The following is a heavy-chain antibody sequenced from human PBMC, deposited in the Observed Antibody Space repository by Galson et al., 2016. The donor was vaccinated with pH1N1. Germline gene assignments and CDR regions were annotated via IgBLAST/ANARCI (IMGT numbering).Heavy chain of an antibody. CDR3: VKLDSSGYDYGRFDS. V-gene: IGHV3-23*01. CDR2: ISASGANT. CDR1: GFTFNIFA. Sequence: SLRLSCAASGFTFNIFAMSWVRQAPGKGPEWVSSISASGANTNYADPVKGRFTISRDNSKNTLYLQTNSLRAEDKAIYYCVKLDSSGYDYGRFDSWGQGTLVTVSS. J-gene: IGHJ4*02. D-gene: IGHD3-22*01.